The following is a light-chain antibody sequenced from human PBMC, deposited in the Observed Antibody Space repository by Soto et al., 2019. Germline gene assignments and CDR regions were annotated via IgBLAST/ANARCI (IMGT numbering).Light chain of an antibody. V-gene: IGKV3-20*01. CDR2: AAS. Sequence: EILLTHSPSTLSLSPGEGVTLSCRASQSVTGNSLAWYQQKPGQAPRLLIYAASTRAAAVPDRFTGSGSGTDFALTISRLEPEDFGVYYCQQYGDSPLTSGPGTKVDIK. J-gene: IGKJ3*01. CDR3: QQYGDSPLT. CDR1: QSVTGNS.